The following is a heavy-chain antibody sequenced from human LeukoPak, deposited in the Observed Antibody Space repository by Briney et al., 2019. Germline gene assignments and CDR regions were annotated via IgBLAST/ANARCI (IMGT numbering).Heavy chain of an antibody. CDR3: ARVRGAHYLDY. Sequence: GGSLRLSCAASGFTFSTYSMNWVRQAPGKGLEWVSYISSSSSIIYYVDSVKGRFTISRDNAKNSLYLQMNSLREEDTAVYYCARVRGAHYLDYGGQGTLVTVSS. CDR2: ISSSSSII. V-gene: IGHV3-48*02. D-gene: IGHD3-10*01. CDR1: GFTFSTYS. J-gene: IGHJ4*02.